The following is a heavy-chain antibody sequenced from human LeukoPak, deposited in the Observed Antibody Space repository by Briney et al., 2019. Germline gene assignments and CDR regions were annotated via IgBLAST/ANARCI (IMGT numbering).Heavy chain of an antibody. Sequence: GGSLRLSCAASGFTFSSYSMNWVRQAPGKGLEWVSYISSSSSTIYYADSVKGRFTISRDNAKNSLYLQMNSLRAEDTAVYYCANGFGDSYGSYYHYGLDVWGQGTTVTVSS. CDR2: ISSSSSTI. V-gene: IGHV3-48*04. CDR3: ANGFGDSYGSYYHYGLDV. D-gene: IGHD5-18*01. J-gene: IGHJ6*02. CDR1: GFTFSSYS.